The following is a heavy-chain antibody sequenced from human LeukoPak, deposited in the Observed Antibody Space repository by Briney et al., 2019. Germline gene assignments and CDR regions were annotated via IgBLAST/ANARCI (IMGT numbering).Heavy chain of an antibody. CDR3: ARDPIVVVMTYYFDY. V-gene: IGHV3-30-3*01. Sequence: GGSLRLSCAASGFTFSSYAMHWVRQAPGKGPEWVAVISYDGSNKYYADSVKGRFTISRDNSKNTPYLQMNSLRAEDTAVYYCARDPIVVVMTYYFDYWGQGTLVTVSS. CDR2: ISYDGSNK. D-gene: IGHD3-22*01. CDR1: GFTFSSYA. J-gene: IGHJ4*02.